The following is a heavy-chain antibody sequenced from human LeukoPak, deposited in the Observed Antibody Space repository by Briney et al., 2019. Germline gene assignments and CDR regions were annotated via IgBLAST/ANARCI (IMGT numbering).Heavy chain of an antibody. V-gene: IGHV1-2*02. CDR1: GYTFTGYY. CDR3: ARDWPARGYSYDYYFDY. Sequence: ASVQVSCKASGYTFTGYYIHWVRQAPGQGLEWMGWINPHSGGTNYAQKFQGRVTMTRDTSISTVYMELSRLRSDDTAVYYCARDWPARGYSYDYYFDYWGQGTLVTVS. CDR2: INPHSGGT. D-gene: IGHD5-18*01. J-gene: IGHJ4*02.